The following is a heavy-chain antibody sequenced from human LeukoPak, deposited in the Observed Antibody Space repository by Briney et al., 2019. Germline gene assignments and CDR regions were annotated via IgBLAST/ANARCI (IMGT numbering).Heavy chain of an antibody. CDR1: GGSISSYY. D-gene: IGHD4-11*01. CDR2: IYTSGST. V-gene: IGHV4-4*07. Sequence: PSETLSLTCTVSGGSISSYYWSWIRQPAGKGLEWIGRIYTSGSTNYNPSLKSRVTMSVDTSKHQFSLKLSSVTAADTAVYYCARDTTTVTTDGWWFDPWGQGTLVTVSS. J-gene: IGHJ5*02. CDR3: ARDTTTVTTDGWWFDP.